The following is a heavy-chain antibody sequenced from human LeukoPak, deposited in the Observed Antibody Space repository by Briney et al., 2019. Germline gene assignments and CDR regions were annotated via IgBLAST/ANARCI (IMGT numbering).Heavy chain of an antibody. D-gene: IGHD4-11*01. Sequence: ASVKVSCKASGYTFTGYYMNWVRQAPGQGLEWMGRINPNSGGTKYAQKFQGRVTMTRDASINTAYMELSRLRSDDTAVYYCAREDSNPKYYYYYGMDVWDQGTTVTVSS. CDR3: AREDSNPKYYYYYGMDV. V-gene: IGHV1-2*06. CDR1: GYTFTGYY. CDR2: INPNSGGT. J-gene: IGHJ6*02.